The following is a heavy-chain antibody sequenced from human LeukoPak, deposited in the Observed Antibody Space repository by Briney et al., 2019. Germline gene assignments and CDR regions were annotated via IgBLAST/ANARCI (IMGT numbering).Heavy chain of an antibody. Sequence: PGGSLRLSCAASSITFTKPWMNWVRQAPGKGLEWVARIVSETVGGRTDYAASVKGRFTISRDDSKSTLFLQMSSLKIEDTAVYYCATSITTPGAFDIWGQGVLVTVSS. CDR1: SITFTKPW. D-gene: IGHD1-1*01. J-gene: IGHJ4*02. V-gene: IGHV3-15*07. CDR3: ATSITTPGAFDI. CDR2: IVSETVGGRT.